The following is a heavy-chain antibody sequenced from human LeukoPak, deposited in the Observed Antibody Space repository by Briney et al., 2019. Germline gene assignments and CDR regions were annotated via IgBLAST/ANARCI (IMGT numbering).Heavy chain of an antibody. Sequence: GASVKVSCKASGYTFTGCFIHYVRQAPGQGLEWMGWIDPNSDNIRYSETFKDRVTMTRDTSTNTAYMELSWLRSDNTAVYYCARSAYNYGYVYFDHWGQGTLLIVSS. CDR3: ARSAYNYGYVYFDH. CDR2: IDPNSDNI. CDR1: GYTFTGCF. D-gene: IGHD5-18*01. V-gene: IGHV1-2*02. J-gene: IGHJ4*02.